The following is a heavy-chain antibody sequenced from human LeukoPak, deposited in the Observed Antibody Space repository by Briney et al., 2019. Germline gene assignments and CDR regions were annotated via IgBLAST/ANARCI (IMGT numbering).Heavy chain of an antibody. J-gene: IGHJ4*02. CDR1: GYTLTELS. Sequence: VSVKVSCKVSGYTLTELSMHWVRQAPGKGLEWMGGFDPGDGETIYAQKFQGRVTMTEDTSTDTAYMELSSLRSEDTAVYYCATGGYSSGWYYFDYWGQGTLVTVSS. CDR3: ATGGYSSGWYYFDY. V-gene: IGHV1-24*01. D-gene: IGHD6-19*01. CDR2: FDPGDGET.